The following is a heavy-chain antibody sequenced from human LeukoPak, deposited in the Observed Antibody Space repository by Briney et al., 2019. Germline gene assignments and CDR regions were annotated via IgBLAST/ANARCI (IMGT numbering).Heavy chain of an antibody. V-gene: IGHV3-23*01. J-gene: IGHJ3*02. CDR1: GFTFSSYA. CDR2: ISGSGGST. CDR3: AKDTPTTFNYYGSGSYYSPDAFDI. Sequence: QPGGSLRLSCAASGFTFSSYAMSWVRQAPGKGLEWVSAISGSGGSTYYADSVKGRFTISRDNSKNTLYLQMNSLRAEDMAVYYCAKDTPTTFNYYGSGSYYSPDAFDIWGQGTMVTVSS. D-gene: IGHD3-10*01.